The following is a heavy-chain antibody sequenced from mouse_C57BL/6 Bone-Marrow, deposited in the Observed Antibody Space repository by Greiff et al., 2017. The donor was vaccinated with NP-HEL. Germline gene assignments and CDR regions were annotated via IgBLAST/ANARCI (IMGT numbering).Heavy chain of an antibody. D-gene: IGHD1-1*01. CDR3: ARVYGSTFAY. CDR2: ISYSGST. J-gene: IGHJ3*01. CDR1: GYSITSGYD. V-gene: IGHV3-1*01. Sequence: VQLQQSGPGMVKPSQSLSLTCTVTGYSITSGYDWHWIRHFPGNKLEWMGYISYSGSTNYNPSLKSRISITHDTSKNHFFLKLNSVTTEDTATYYCARVYGSTFAYWGQGTLVTVSA.